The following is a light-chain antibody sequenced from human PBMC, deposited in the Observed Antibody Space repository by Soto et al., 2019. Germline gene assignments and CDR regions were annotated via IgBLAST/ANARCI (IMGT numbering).Light chain of an antibody. J-gene: IGLJ1*01. V-gene: IGLV2-14*01. Sequence: QSVLTQPASVSGSPGQSITISCTGTSSDVGGYSYVSWYQQHPGKAPKVMIYEVSNRPSGVSNRFSGSKSGNSASLTISGLQAEDDSYYYCSSYRSIGSLVFGTGTKVTVL. CDR1: SSDVGGYSY. CDR3: SSYRSIGSLV. CDR2: EVS.